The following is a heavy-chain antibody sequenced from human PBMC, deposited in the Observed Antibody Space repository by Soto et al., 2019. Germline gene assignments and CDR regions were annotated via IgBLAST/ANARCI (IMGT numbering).Heavy chain of an antibody. J-gene: IGHJ3*02. CDR1: GGTFSSYA. Sequence: ASGKVSCKASGGTFSSYAISWVRQATGQGLEWKGWMNPNSGNTGYAQKFQGRDTMTKNTSISTAYMELSSLRSEDTAVYYCAIAPHYDFWSGYPVIDAFDIWGQVTMVTVSS. D-gene: IGHD3-3*01. CDR2: MNPNSGNT. V-gene: IGHV1-8*02. CDR3: AIAPHYDFWSGYPVIDAFDI.